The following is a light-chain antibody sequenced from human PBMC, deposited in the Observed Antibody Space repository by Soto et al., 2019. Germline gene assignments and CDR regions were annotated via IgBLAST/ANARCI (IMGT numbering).Light chain of an antibody. CDR3: SSYTSSSTLV. J-gene: IGLJ3*02. Sequence: QSALTQPASVSGSPGQSITISCTGTSSDVGGYNYVSWYQQHPGKAPKLMIYEVNNRPSGVSNRFSGSKSGNTASLTISGLQAEDEGDYYCSSYTSSSTLVFCGGTKLTVL. CDR1: SSDVGGYNY. CDR2: EVN. V-gene: IGLV2-14*01.